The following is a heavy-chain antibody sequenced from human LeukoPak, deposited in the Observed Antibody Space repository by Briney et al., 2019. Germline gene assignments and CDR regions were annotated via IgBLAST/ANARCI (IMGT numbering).Heavy chain of an antibody. CDR2: INPNSDGT. D-gene: IGHD4-17*01. CDR3: ARGEGGIDYGDYAYYFDY. V-gene: IGHV1-2*02. Sequence: ASVKVSCKASGYTFTGYYMHWVRQAPGQGLEWMGWINPNSDGTNYAQKFQGRVTMTRDTSISTAYMELSRLRSDDTAVYYCARGEGGIDYGDYAYYFDYWGQGTLVTVSS. CDR1: GYTFTGYY. J-gene: IGHJ4*02.